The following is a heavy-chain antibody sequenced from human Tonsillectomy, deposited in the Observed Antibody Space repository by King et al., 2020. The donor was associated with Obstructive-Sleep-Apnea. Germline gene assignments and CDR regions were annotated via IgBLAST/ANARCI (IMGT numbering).Heavy chain of an antibody. CDR3: ASPYCSGTSCYLYFYGMDG. CDR2: ISSDGSHK. Sequence: VQLVESGGGVVQPGRSLRLSCAASGFTFSSYAMHWVRQAPGKGLEWVAVISSDGSHKYYADSVKGRFTCARDNSKNTLYLQMNSLRAEETAVYYCASPYCSGTSCYLYFYGMDGWGQGTTVTVSS. CDR1: GFTFSSYA. D-gene: IGHD2-2*01. J-gene: IGHJ6*02. V-gene: IGHV3-30*04.